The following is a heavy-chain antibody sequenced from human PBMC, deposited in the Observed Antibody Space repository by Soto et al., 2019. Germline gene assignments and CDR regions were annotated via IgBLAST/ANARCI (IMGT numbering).Heavy chain of an antibody. V-gene: IGHV1-2*02. Sequence: QVQLVQSGAEVPKPGASVKVSCKASGYTFTGYYMHWERQAPGQGLEWMGWINPHSGGTNNAPKFTGRVPMTSDTSIRTAYMELSRLRSDDAAVYYCARLAILSIQLWSHCMDVWGQGTTVTVSS. CDR3: ARLAILSIQLWSHCMDV. CDR1: GYTFTGYY. J-gene: IGHJ6*02. CDR2: INPHSGGT. D-gene: IGHD5-18*01.